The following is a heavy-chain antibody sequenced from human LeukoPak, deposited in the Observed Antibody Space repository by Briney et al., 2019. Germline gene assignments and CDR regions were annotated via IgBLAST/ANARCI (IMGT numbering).Heavy chain of an antibody. D-gene: IGHD5-24*01. V-gene: IGHV4-34*01. Sequence: SETLSLTCAVYGGSFSRYYWSWLRQPPGKGLEWIGEINNSGSTNYNPSLKSRVTISVDTSKNQFSLKLSSVTAADTAVYYWARGGMATSFDYWGQGTLVTVSS. CDR2: INNSGST. CDR1: GGSFSRYY. J-gene: IGHJ4*02. CDR3: ARGGMATSFDY.